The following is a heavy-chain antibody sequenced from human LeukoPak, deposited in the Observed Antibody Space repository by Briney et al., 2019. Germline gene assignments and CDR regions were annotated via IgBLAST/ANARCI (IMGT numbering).Heavy chain of an antibody. Sequence: SETLSLTCTVSGGSISSYYWSWIRQPPGKGLEWIGYIYYSGSTNYNPSLKSRVTISVDTSKNQFSLKLSSVTAAVTAVYYCARDTYYYGSGSYYFYGMDVWGQGTTVTVSS. V-gene: IGHV4-59*01. CDR2: IYYSGST. CDR3: ARDTYYYGSGSYYFYGMDV. D-gene: IGHD3-10*01. CDR1: GGSISSYY. J-gene: IGHJ6*02.